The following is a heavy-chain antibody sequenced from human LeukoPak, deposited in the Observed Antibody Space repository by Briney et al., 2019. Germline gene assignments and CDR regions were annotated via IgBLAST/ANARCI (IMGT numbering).Heavy chain of an antibody. CDR3: ARPNNYGYVYAFDI. CDR1: GGSITNYH. D-gene: IGHD5-18*01. J-gene: IGHJ3*02. Sequence: SETLSLICTVSGGSITNYHWSWHRQPRGQGLEWLGYMSYGGSTNYTTSLKSVQTISIATSNNQFSLKLSSVTASDTAVYYCARPNNYGYVYAFDIWGQGTLVTVSS. V-gene: IGHV4-59*08. CDR2: MSYGGST.